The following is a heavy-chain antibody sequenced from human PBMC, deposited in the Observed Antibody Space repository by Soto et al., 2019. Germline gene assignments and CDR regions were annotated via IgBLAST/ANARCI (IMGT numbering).Heavy chain of an antibody. V-gene: IGHV3-23*01. Sequence: EVQLLEYGGGLVQRGESLRLSCVASGFTFNKYAMTWVRQAPGKGLEWVSSISGSSSTIYYADSVKGRFTISRDNSKNTVYLHMNTLSTEDTAVYYCAPTRYDYGDDAVGYWGQGTLVTVSS. D-gene: IGHD4-17*01. CDR2: ISGSSSTI. CDR1: GFTFNKYA. CDR3: APTRYDYGDDAVGY. J-gene: IGHJ4*01.